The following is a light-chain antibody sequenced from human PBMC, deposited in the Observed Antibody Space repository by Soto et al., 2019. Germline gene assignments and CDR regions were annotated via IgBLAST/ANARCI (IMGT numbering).Light chain of an antibody. CDR1: SSNIGSNT. V-gene: IGLV1-44*01. CDR2: NDS. J-gene: IGLJ1*01. CDR3: AAWDDSLNGYV. Sequence: QSVVTQTPSASGTPGQTVTISCSGSSSNIGSNTVNWYQQLPGTAPKLLVYNDSRRPSGIPDRFSGSRSGTSASLAISGLQSEDEADYYCAAWDDSLNGYVFGAGTKLTVL.